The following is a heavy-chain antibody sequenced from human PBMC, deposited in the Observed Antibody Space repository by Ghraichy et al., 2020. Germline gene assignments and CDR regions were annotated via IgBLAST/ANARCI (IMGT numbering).Heavy chain of an antibody. CDR1: GGSFSGYY. J-gene: IGHJ3*02. D-gene: IGHD3-3*01. CDR2: INHSGST. Sequence: SETLSLTCAVYGGSFSGYYWSWIRQPPGKGLEWIGEINHSGSTNYNPSLKSRVTISVDTSKNQFSLKLSSVTAADTAVYYCARAGWLGFLEWLSPPRGAFDIWGQGTMVTVSS. CDR3: ARAGWLGFLEWLSPPRGAFDI. V-gene: IGHV4-34*01.